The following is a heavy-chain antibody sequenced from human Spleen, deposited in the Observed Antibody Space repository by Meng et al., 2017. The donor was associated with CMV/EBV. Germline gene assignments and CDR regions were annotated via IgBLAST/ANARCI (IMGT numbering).Heavy chain of an antibody. D-gene: IGHD3-3*01. CDR1: GFTFSSYE. Sequence: LSLTCAASGFTFSSYEMNWVRQAPGKGLEWVSYISSSGSTIYYADSVKGRFTISRDNAKNSLYLQMNSLRAEDTAVYYCARTYYDFWSGYYALNYYYGMDVWGQGTTVTVSS. CDR3: ARTYYDFWSGYYALNYYYGMDV. V-gene: IGHV3-48*03. CDR2: ISSSGSTI. J-gene: IGHJ6*02.